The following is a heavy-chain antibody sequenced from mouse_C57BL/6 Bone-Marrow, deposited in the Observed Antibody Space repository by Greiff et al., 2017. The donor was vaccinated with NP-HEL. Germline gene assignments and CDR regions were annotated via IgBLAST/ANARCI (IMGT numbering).Heavy chain of an antibody. Sequence: VQLQQPGTELVKPGASVKLSCKASGYTFTSYWMHWVKQRPGQGLEWIGNINPSNGGTNYNEKFKSKATLTVDKSSSTAYMQLSSLTSEDSAVYYCARGPIYYGTYYYAMDYWGQGTSVTVSS. CDR1: GYTFTSYW. J-gene: IGHJ4*01. D-gene: IGHD2-1*01. V-gene: IGHV1-53*01. CDR2: INPSNGGT. CDR3: ARGPIYYGTYYYAMDY.